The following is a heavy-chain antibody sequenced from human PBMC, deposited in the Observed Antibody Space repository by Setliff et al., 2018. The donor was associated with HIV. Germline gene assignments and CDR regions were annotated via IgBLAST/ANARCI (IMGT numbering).Heavy chain of an antibody. Sequence: KPSETLSLTCAVYGGSFSGYYWSWIRQPPGKGLEWIGEINHSGSTNYNPSLKSRVTMSVDTSKNQFSLKLSSVTAADTAVYYCARVPDLYSHDSNDYRIDAFDVWGQGTMVTVSS. V-gene: IGHV4-34*01. J-gene: IGHJ3*01. D-gene: IGHD3-22*01. CDR3: ARVPDLYSHDSNDYRIDAFDV. CDR1: GGSFSGYY. CDR2: INHSGST.